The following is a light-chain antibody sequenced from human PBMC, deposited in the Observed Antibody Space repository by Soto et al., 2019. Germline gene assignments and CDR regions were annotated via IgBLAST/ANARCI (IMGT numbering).Light chain of an antibody. V-gene: IGKV1-5*03. Sequence: DIQITQSPSTLSASVGDRVTITVRASQSISTWLAWYQQEPGKAPKLLIHKASSLQSGVPSRFSGSGSGTDFTLTISSLHPDDFATYYCQQYNSYSPTVGQGTKVDIK. CDR1: QSISTW. CDR2: KAS. J-gene: IGKJ1*01. CDR3: QQYNSYSPT.